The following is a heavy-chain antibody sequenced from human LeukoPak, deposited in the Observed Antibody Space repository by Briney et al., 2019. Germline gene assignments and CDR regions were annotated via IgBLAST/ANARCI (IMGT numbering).Heavy chain of an antibody. V-gene: IGHV3-74*01. J-gene: IGHJ4*02. Sequence: GGSLRLSCAASGFTFSASWMHWVRQTPGEGLVWVSRINGDGSATTYADSVKGRFTISRDNAKNALYLHMNSLRAEDTAVYYCVRYLGSTDYWGQGTLVTVS. D-gene: IGHD3-16*01. CDR3: VRYLGSTDY. CDR1: GFTFSASW. CDR2: INGDGSAT.